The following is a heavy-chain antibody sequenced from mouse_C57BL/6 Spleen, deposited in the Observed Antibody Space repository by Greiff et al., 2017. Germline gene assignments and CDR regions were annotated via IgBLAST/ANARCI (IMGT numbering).Heavy chain of an antibody. J-gene: IGHJ2*01. V-gene: IGHV3-6*01. CDR1: GYSITSGYY. CDR2: ISYDGSN. D-gene: IGHD2-5*01. CDR3: ARDDFSIFDY. Sequence: EVQLQESGPGLVKPSQSLSLTCSVTGYSITSGYYWNWIRQFPGNKLEWMGYISYDGSNNYNPSLKNRISITRDTSKNQFFLKLNSVTTEDTATYYCARDDFSIFDYWGQGTTLTVSS.